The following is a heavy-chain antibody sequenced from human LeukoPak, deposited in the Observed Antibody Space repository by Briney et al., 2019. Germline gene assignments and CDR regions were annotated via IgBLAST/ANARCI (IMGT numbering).Heavy chain of an antibody. CDR2: IKQDGSEK. J-gene: IGHJ4*02. Sequence: PGGSLRLSCAASGFTFSSYWMSWVRQAPGKGLEWVANIKQDGSEKYYVDSVKGRFTISRDNAKNSLYLQMNSLRAEDTAVYYCARDLGELRYFDWPQPHAFDYWGQGTLVTVSS. V-gene: IGHV3-7*01. CDR3: ARDLGELRYFDWPQPHAFDY. CDR1: GFTFSSYW. D-gene: IGHD3-9*01.